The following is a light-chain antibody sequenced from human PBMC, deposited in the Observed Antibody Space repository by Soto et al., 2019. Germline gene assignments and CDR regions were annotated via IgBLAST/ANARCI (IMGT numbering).Light chain of an antibody. J-gene: IGKJ3*01. Sequence: EIVLTQSPGTLSLSPGERATLSCRASQSVSSSYLAWYQQKPGQAPRLLIYGASSRTTGIPDRLSGGGSRTAVTLTVSRVEPDDFAVYYCQQDGSYRGFTFGRGTKVDSK. CDR1: QSVSSSY. CDR3: QQDGSYRGFT. CDR2: GAS. V-gene: IGKV3-20*01.